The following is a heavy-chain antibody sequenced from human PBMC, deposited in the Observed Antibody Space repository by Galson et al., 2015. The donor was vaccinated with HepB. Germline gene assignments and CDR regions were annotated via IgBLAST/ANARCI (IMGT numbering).Heavy chain of an antibody. D-gene: IGHD2-2*01. Sequence: SVKVSCKASGYTFTSYHMHWVRQAPGQGLEWMGIINPSGGSTSYAQKFQGRVTMTRDTSTSTVYMELSSLRSEDTAVYYCARSYCSSTSCYGFDLVAADELDYWGQGTLVTVSS. J-gene: IGHJ4*02. CDR3: ARSYCSSTSCYGFDLVAADELDY. CDR2: INPSGGST. CDR1: GYTFTSYH. V-gene: IGHV1-46*03.